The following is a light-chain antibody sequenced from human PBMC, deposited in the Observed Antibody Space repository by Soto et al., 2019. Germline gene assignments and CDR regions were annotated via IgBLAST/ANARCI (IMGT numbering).Light chain of an antibody. Sequence: DIVMTQSPDSLAVSLGERATINCKSSQSVLYSSNNKSYLAWYQQKPGQPPKLLIYWASTRESGVPDRFSGSGSGTDFTLTISRRQAEDVAVYYCQQYYNSPRTFGQGTKLEIK. CDR3: QQYYNSPRT. J-gene: IGKJ2*01. V-gene: IGKV4-1*01. CDR1: QSVLYSSNNKSY. CDR2: WAS.